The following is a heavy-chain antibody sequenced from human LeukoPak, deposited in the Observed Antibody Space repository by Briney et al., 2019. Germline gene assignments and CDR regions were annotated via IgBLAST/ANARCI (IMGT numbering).Heavy chain of an antibody. CDR3: ATPDYDFWSGYAFDI. Sequence: GRSLRLSCAASGFTFSSYGMNWVRQAPGKGLEWVSSITSSSSYTYYADSVKGRFTISRDNAKNSLYLQMNSLRAEDTAVYCCATPDYDFWSGYAFDIWGQGTMVTVSS. D-gene: IGHD3-3*01. CDR1: GFTFSSYG. J-gene: IGHJ3*02. CDR2: ITSSSSYT. V-gene: IGHV3-21*01.